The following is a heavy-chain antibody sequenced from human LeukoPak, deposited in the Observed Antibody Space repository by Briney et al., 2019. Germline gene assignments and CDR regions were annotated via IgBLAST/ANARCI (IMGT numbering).Heavy chain of an antibody. Sequence: GGSLRLSCAASGFTFSSYSMNWVRQAPGKGLEWVSYISSSSSTIYYADSVKGRFTISRDNAKNSLYLQMNSLRAEDTAVYYCARGQGSVVPAANDYWGQGTLVTVSS. J-gene: IGHJ4*02. CDR3: ARGQGSVVPAANDY. CDR2: ISSSSSTI. D-gene: IGHD2-2*01. CDR1: GFTFSSYS. V-gene: IGHV3-48*01.